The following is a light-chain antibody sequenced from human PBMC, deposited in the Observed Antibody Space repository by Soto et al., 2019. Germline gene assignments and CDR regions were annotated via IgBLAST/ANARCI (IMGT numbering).Light chain of an antibody. V-gene: IGLV2-14*01. CDR2: EVS. J-gene: IGLJ1*01. CDR1: STDVGGYNY. CDR3: GSYTSTDTPFV. Sequence: QSALAQPSSVSGSPGQSITISCTGTSTDVGGYNYVSWYQHHPGKGPKLIIYEVSNRPSGVSDRFSGSKSGNKASLIISNLEAEDESDYYGGSYTSTDTPFVFGTGTKLTVL.